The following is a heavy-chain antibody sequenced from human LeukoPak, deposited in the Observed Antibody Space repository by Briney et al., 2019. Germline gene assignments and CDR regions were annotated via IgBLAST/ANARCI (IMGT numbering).Heavy chain of an antibody. Sequence: PGGSLRLSCAASGFTFSSYWMSWVRQAPGKGLEWVANIKQDGSEKYYVDSVKGRFTISRDNAKNSLYLQMNSLRAEDTAVYYCARVSGSSSYPKNNWFDPWGQGTLVTVSS. CDR2: IKQDGSEK. J-gene: IGHJ5*02. CDR3: ARVSGSSSYPKNNWFDP. V-gene: IGHV3-7*01. D-gene: IGHD6-6*01. CDR1: GFTFSSYW.